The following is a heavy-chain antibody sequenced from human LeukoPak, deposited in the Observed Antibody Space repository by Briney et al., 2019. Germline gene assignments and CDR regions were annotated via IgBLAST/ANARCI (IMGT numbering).Heavy chain of an antibody. V-gene: IGHV4-34*01. CDR2: INHSGST. D-gene: IGHD6-13*01. Sequence: SETLSLTCAVYGGSFSGYYWSWIRQPPGKGLEWIGEINHSGSTNYNPSLNSRVTISVDTSKNQFSLKLSSVTAADTAVYYCARGLGSSRGRATVPRYPTKDYWGQGTLVTVSS. CDR3: ARGLGSSRGRATVPRYPTKDY. CDR1: GGSFSGYY. J-gene: IGHJ4*02.